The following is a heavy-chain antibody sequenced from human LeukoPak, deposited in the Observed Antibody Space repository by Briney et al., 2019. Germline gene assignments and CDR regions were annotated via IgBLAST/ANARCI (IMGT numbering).Heavy chain of an antibody. CDR1: GFTFSSYA. J-gene: IGHJ5*02. D-gene: IGHD6-19*01. CDR3: AKVEVLGSGWYNWFDP. CDR2: ISGSGGST. V-gene: IGHV3-23*01. Sequence: GGSLRLSCAASGFTFSSYAMSWVREAPGKGLEWVSAISGSGGSTYYADSVRGRFTISRDNSGNTLYLQMNSLRAEDTAVYYCAKVEVLGSGWYNWFDPWGQGTLVTVSS.